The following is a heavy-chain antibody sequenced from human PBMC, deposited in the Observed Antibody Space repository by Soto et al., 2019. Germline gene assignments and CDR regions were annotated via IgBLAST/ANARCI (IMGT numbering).Heavy chain of an antibody. CDR2: ISGSGENT. V-gene: IGHV3-23*01. CDR3: AKRDGYNAFDY. D-gene: IGHD5-12*01. J-gene: IGHJ4*02. CDR1: GFTFRSYA. Sequence: EVQLLESGGDLVQPGGSLRLSCAASGFTFRSYAMGWVRQAPGKGLEWVSAISGSGENTHYADSVKGRFTISRDKSKNTLYLQMNSLRAEDTAVYFCAKRDGYNAFDYWGQGTLVTVSS.